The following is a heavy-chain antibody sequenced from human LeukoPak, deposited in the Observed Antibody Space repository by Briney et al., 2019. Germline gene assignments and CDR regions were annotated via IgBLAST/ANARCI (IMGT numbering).Heavy chain of an antibody. Sequence: ASVTVSCKTSGYSFSDHGISWVRQAPGQGLEWMGWISPYNGDKKYAQKVQGRVTMTTDTSTTTAYMEVRSLRSDDTAVYYCAGGLRGIRDYWGQGTLVTVSS. CDR1: GYSFSDHG. CDR3: AGGLRGIRDY. J-gene: IGHJ4*02. CDR2: ISPYNGDK. D-gene: IGHD2/OR15-2a*01. V-gene: IGHV1-18*01.